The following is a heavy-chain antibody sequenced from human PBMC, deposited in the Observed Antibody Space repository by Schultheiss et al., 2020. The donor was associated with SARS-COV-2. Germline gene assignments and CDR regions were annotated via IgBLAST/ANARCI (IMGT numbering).Heavy chain of an antibody. CDR3: AKDRVVEMATIYDY. D-gene: IGHD5-24*01. CDR2: ISYDGSNK. V-gene: IGHV3-30*01. CDR1: GFTFSSYA. Sequence: GESLRLSCAASGFTFSSYAMHWVRQAPGKGLEWVAVISYDGSNKYYADSVKGRFTISRDNSKNTLYLQMNSLRAEDTAVYYCAKDRVVEMATIYDYWGQGTLVTVSS. J-gene: IGHJ4*02.